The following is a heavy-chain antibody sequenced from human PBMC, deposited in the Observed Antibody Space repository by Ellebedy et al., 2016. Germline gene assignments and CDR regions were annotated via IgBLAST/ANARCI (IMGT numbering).Heavy chain of an antibody. Sequence: GGSLRLSCAASGFTFSLYTMNWVRQAPGRGLEWVASISSTSNYIYYVDSLKGRFTISRDNAEDSVFLQMNSLRAEDTAVYFCARHHNLDSHSDFPPYYYGMDVWGQGTTVTVSS. J-gene: IGHJ6*02. V-gene: IGHV3-21*01. CDR3: ARHHNLDSHSDFPPYYYGMDV. CDR1: GFTFSLYT. CDR2: ISSTSNYI. D-gene: IGHD3/OR15-3a*01.